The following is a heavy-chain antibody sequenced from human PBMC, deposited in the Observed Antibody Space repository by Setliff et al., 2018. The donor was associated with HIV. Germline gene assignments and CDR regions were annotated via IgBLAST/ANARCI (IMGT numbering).Heavy chain of an antibody. Sequence: GESLKISCTASGFTFTNAWLTWVRQAPGKGLEWVSVIYSGGSTYNADSVKGRFTISRDNSKNTVYLQMNSLRAEDTAVYYCARWAPANHYFYYYMDVWGKGTTVTVSS. V-gene: IGHV3-53*01. J-gene: IGHJ6*03. CDR3: ARWAPANHYFYYYMDV. CDR1: GFTFTNAW. CDR2: IYSGGST.